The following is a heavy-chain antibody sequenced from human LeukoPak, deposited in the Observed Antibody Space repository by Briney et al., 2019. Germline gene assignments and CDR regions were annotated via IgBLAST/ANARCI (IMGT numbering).Heavy chain of an antibody. D-gene: IGHD3-10*01. CDR3: ASGIYYASVHTWSPV. V-gene: IGHV3-21*01. Sequence: GGSLRLSSAASGFTFSTYSMNWVRQTPGKGLEWASSISGGSEYIYYTDSVKGRFTISRDNAKNSLYLQMSSLRADDTAVYYCASGIYYASVHTWSPVWGQGTLVSVS. J-gene: IGHJ4*02. CDR1: GFTFSTYS. CDR2: ISGGSEYI.